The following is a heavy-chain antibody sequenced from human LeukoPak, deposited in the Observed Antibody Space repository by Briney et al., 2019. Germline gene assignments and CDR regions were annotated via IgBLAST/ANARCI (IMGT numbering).Heavy chain of an antibody. D-gene: IGHD3-16*02. J-gene: IGHJ4*02. CDR1: GYTFTGYY. Sequence: ASVKVSCKASGYTFTGYYMHWVRQAPGQGLEWMGWINPNSGGTNYAQKFQGRVTMTRDTSISTAYMELSRLRSDDTAVYYCARGGDYVWGSYRYPDYWGQGTLVTVSS. CDR3: ARGGDYVWGSYRYPDY. CDR2: INPNSGGT. V-gene: IGHV1-2*02.